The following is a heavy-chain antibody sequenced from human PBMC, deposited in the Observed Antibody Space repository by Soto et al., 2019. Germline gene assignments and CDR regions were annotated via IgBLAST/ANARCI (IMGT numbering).Heavy chain of an antibody. CDR2: IKQDGSEK. D-gene: IGHD3-22*01. J-gene: IGHJ4*02. CDR3: ARSSLYYYDSSGYLPYDY. CDR1: GFTFSSYW. Sequence: GGSLRLSCAASGFTFSSYWMSWVRQAPGKGLEWVANIKQDGSEKYYVDSVKGRFTISRDNAKNSLYLQMNSLRAEDTAVYYCARSSLYYYDSSGYLPYDYWGQGTLVTVSS. V-gene: IGHV3-7*03.